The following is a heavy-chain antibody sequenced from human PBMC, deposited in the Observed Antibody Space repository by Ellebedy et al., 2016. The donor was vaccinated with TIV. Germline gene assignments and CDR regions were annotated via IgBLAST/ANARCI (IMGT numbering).Heavy chain of an antibody. CDR3: ASDAASGKTDY. Sequence: GRFTISRDNAKSSLYLQMNSLRADDTALYYCASDAASGKTDYWGQGTLVTVSS. J-gene: IGHJ4*02. V-gene: IGHV3-11*06.